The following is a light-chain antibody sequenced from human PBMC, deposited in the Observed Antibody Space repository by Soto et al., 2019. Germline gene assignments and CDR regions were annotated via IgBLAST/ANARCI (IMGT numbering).Light chain of an antibody. CDR1: QSISSW. CDR2: HAS. Sequence: IPMTQSPSTLAASVGDRVTITCRASQSISSWLAWYQQKPGKAPKLLIYHASNLQSGVPSRFSGGGSGTDFTLSISRLQPEDFATYYCHQSYTTPLTVGGGTKV. V-gene: IGKV1-5*01. J-gene: IGKJ4*01. CDR3: HQSYTTPLT.